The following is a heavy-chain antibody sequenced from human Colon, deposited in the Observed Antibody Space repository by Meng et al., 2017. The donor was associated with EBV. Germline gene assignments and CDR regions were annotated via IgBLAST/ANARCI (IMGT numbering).Heavy chain of an antibody. V-gene: IGHV4-4*02. Sequence: QVELQESRPGRVKPSGTPSLTCAVSGDSISNDGWSWVRQPAGKGLEWIGEIYHSGTTNYNPSLRSRVTISVDKSKNQFSLQLTSVTAADTAVYYCARNGDYNPGLYWGQGTLVTVSS. CDR1: GDSISNDG. D-gene: IGHD4-17*01. J-gene: IGHJ4*02. CDR3: ARNGDYNPGLY. CDR2: IYHSGTT.